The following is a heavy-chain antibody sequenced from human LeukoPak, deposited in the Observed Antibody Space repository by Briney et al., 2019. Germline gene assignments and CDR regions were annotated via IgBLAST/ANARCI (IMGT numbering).Heavy chain of an antibody. CDR1: GYTFTGYY. J-gene: IGHJ5*02. V-gene: IGHV1-2*02. D-gene: IGHD3-22*01. CDR3: ARDRYYYDSSGYYSP. CDR2: NNPNSGGT. Sequence: GASVKVSCKASGYTFTGYYMHWVRQAPGQGLEWMGWNNPNSGGTNYAQKFQGRVTMTRDTSISTAYMELSRLRSDDTAVYYCARDRYYYDSSGYYSPWGQGTLVTVSS.